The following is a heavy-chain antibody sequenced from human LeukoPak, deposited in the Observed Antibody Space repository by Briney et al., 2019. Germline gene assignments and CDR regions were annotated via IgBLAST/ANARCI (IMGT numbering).Heavy chain of an antibody. J-gene: IGHJ4*02. Sequence: GGSLRLSCAASGFTFDDYGMSWVRQAPGKGLEWVSGINWNGGSTGHADSVKGRFTISRDNAKNSLYLQMNSLRAEDTAVYYCARDQKLLWFGESFDYWGQGTLVTVSP. CDR1: GFTFDDYG. CDR3: ARDQKLLWFGESFDY. D-gene: IGHD3-10*01. CDR2: INWNGGST. V-gene: IGHV3-20*04.